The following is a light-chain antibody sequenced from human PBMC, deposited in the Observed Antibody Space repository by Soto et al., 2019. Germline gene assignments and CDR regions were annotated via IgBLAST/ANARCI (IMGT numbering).Light chain of an antibody. CDR1: SSDVGGYNY. CDR2: EVS. Sequence: QSALTQPPSASGSPGQSVTISCTGTSSDVGGYNYVSWYQQHPGKAPKLMIYEVSKRPSGVPDRFSGSKSGNTASLTVSGLQAEDEADYYCSSYTNKGSHVLFGGGTKLTVL. CDR3: SSYTNKGSHVL. V-gene: IGLV2-8*01. J-gene: IGLJ2*01.